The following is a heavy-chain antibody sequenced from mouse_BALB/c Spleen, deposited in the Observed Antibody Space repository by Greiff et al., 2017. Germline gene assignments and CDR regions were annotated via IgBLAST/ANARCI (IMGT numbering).Heavy chain of an antibody. J-gene: IGHJ2*01. Sequence: EVKLVESGGGLVQPGGSRKLSCAASGFTFSSFGMHWVRQAPEKGLEWVAYISSGSSTIYYADTVKGRFTISRDNPKNTLFLQMTSLRSEDTAMYYCARFYGHYGAYFDYWGQGTTLTVSS. V-gene: IGHV5-17*02. CDR3: ARFYGHYGAYFDY. CDR1: GFTFSSFG. CDR2: ISSGSSTI. D-gene: IGHD2-1*01.